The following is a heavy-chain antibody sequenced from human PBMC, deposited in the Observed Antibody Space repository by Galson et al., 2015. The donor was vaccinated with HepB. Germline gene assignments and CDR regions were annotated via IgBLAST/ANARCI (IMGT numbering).Heavy chain of an antibody. V-gene: IGHV3-49*03. CDR2: IRSEAYGGTT. Sequence: SLRLSCAASGFTFGDYLMSWFRQAPGKGLEWVGFIRSEAYGGTTEYAASVKGRFTISRDDSKSIAYLQMNSLKTEDTAVYYRTRASGGGQVQYYFDYWGQGTLVTVSS. J-gene: IGHJ4*02. CDR1: GFTFGDYL. D-gene: IGHD3-10*01. CDR3: TRASGGGQVQYYFDY.